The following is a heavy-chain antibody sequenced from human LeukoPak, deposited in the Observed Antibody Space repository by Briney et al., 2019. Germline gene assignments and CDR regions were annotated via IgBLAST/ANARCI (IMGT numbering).Heavy chain of an antibody. CDR3: ARHADCSSTSCYVDFDY. J-gene: IGHJ4*02. CDR1: GYSFTSYW. V-gene: IGHV5-10-1*01. Sequence: GESLKISCQGSGYSFTSYWISWVRXMPGXXXXXMGXIDPSDSYTNYSPSFXGHVTISADKSISTAYLQWSSLKASDTAMYYCARHADCSSTSCYVDFDYWGQGTLVTVSS. CDR2: IDPSDSYT. D-gene: IGHD2-2*01.